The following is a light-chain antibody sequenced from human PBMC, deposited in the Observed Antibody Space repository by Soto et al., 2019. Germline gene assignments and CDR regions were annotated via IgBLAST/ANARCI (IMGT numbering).Light chain of an antibody. J-gene: IGLJ2*01. V-gene: IGLV1-51*01. Sequence: QSVLTQPPSVSAAPGQKVTICCSGSSSNIGNNYVSWYQQLPGTAPKLLIYDNNKRPSGIPDRFSGSKSGTSATLGITGLQTGDEADYYCGTWDSSLSAAVFGGGTKLTVL. CDR2: DNN. CDR1: SSNIGNNY. CDR3: GTWDSSLSAAV.